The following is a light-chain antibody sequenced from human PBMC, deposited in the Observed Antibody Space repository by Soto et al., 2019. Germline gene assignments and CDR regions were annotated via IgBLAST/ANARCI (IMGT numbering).Light chain of an antibody. Sequence: QSALTQPPSASGSPGQSVTISCTGTSSDVGGYNYVSWYQQHPGKAPKLMIFEVSKRPSGVPDRFSGSKSGNTASLTVSGLQAEDEADYYCSSYAGSNNVVVFGAGTKVTVL. CDR3: SSYAGSNNVVV. CDR1: SSDVGGYNY. CDR2: EVS. V-gene: IGLV2-8*01. J-gene: IGLJ2*01.